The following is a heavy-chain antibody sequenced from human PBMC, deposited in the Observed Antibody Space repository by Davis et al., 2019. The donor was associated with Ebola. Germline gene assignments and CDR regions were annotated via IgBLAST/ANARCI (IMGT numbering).Heavy chain of an antibody. CDR3: AKLFGVIPVFDY. CDR2: IRNDGSKK. J-gene: IGHJ4*02. CDR1: GFTFSTYG. Sequence: GESLKISCAASGFTFSTYGMHWVRQAPGKGLEWVAFIRNDGSKKFYVDSVKGRFTISRDNSKNTFYLQMNSLRAEDTALYYCAKLFGVIPVFDYWGQGTLVTVSS. D-gene: IGHD3-3*01. V-gene: IGHV3-30*02.